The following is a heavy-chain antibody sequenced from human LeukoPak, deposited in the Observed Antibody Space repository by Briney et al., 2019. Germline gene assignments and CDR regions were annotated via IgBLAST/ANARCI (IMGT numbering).Heavy chain of an antibody. J-gene: IGHJ3*02. D-gene: IGHD3-16*02. CDR1: GFTFSSYA. V-gene: IGHV3-23*01. Sequence: GGSLRLSCAASGFTFSSYAMSWVRQAPGKGLEWVSAISGSGGSTYYADSVKGRFTISRDNSKNTLYPQMNSLRAEDTAVYYCAKDRSHDYVWGSYPQVSDAFDIWGQGTMVTVSS. CDR2: ISGSGGST. CDR3: AKDRSHDYVWGSYPQVSDAFDI.